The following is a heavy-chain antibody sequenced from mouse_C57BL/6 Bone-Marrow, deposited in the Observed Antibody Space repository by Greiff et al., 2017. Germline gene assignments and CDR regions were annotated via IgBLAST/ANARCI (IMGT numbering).Heavy chain of an antibody. D-gene: IGHD2-5*01. V-gene: IGHV5-4*03. Sequence: DVKLVESGGGLVKPGGSLKLSCAASGFTFSSYAMSWVRQTPEKRLEWVATISDGGSYTSYPDNVKGRFTISRDNAKNNLYLQMSHLKSEDTAMYYCARKIYYSNSYFDYWGQGTTLTVSS. CDR2: ISDGGSYT. CDR1: GFTFSSYA. J-gene: IGHJ2*01. CDR3: ARKIYYSNSYFDY.